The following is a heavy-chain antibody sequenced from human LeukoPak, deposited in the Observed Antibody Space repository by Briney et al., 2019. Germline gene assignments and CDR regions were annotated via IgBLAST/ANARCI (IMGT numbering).Heavy chain of an antibody. CDR3: ARCGSGSSCAFDI. CDR1: EFRFGRDW. D-gene: IGHD3-10*01. J-gene: IGHJ3*02. Sequence: GGSLRLSCVASEFRFGRDWISWVRQAPGKGLGWVANIKQDGSEKYYVDSVKGRFTISRDNAKNSLYLQMNSLRAEDTAVYYCARCGSGSSCAFDIWGQGTMVTVSS. V-gene: IGHV3-7*01. CDR2: IKQDGSEK.